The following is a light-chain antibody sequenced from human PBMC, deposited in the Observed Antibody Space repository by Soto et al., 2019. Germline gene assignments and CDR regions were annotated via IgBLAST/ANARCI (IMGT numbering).Light chain of an antibody. CDR2: AVS. V-gene: IGLV2-14*01. CDR3: SPYTSDSSYV. J-gene: IGLJ1*01. Sequence: GRAPQLMIYAVSNRPSGVSNRFSASKSGNTASLFISGLQAEDEADYYCSPYTSDSSYVFGSGTKVTVL.